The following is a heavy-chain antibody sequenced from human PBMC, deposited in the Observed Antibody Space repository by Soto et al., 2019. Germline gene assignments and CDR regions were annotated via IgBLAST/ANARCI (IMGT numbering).Heavy chain of an antibody. Sequence: QVQLVQSGAEVKKPGASVKVSCKASGYTFTSYGISWVRQAPGQGLEWMGWISAYNGNTNYAQKLQGRVTMTTDTSTSTADMELRSLISDDTAVYYCARDLGRSYNWNYWPSYYYYGMDVWGQGTTVTFSS. J-gene: IGHJ6*02. CDR1: GYTFTSYG. V-gene: IGHV1-18*01. D-gene: IGHD1-7*01. CDR3: ARDLGRSYNWNYWPSYYYYGMDV. CDR2: ISAYNGNT.